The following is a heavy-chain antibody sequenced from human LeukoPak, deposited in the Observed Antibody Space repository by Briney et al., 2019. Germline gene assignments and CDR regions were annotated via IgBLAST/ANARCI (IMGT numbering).Heavy chain of an antibody. D-gene: IGHD3-10*01. V-gene: IGHV3-23*01. CDR2: ISGGGGST. CDR1: GFTFSSYA. J-gene: IGHJ4*02. Sequence: GGSLRLSCATSGFTFSSYAMSWVRQAPGKGLEWVSAISGGGGSTYYADSVKGRFTISRDSAKNSLYLQMNSLRAEDTAFYYCARDIYGSGSYYRYFDYWGQGTLVTVSS. CDR3: ARDIYGSGSYYRYFDY.